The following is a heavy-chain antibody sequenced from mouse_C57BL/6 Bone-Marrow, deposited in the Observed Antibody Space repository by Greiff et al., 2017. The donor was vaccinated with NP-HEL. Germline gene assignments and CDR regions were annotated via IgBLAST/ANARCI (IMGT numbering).Heavy chain of an antibody. CDR1: GFTIKDDY. CDR2: IDPENGDT. J-gene: IGHJ2*01. D-gene: IGHD1-1*01. Sequence: VQLQQSGAELVRPGASVKLSCTASGFTIKDDYMHWVKQRPEQGLEWIGWIDPENGDTEYASKFQGKATITADTSSNTAYLQLSSLTSEDTAVYYCTTSTTVYYWGQGTTLTVSS. V-gene: IGHV14-4*01. CDR3: TTSTTVYY.